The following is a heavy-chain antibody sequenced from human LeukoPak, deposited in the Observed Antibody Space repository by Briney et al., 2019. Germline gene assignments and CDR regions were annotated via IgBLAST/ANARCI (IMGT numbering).Heavy chain of an antibody. CDR3: ARAGQEWFGELGFDQ. D-gene: IGHD3-10*01. CDR1: GFTFTTYW. Sequence: GGSLRLSCAASGFTFTTYWLGWVRQPPGKGLEWVANIKQDGTEKYYVDSVKGRFTISRDNAKNSLYLQTNSLRAEDTAVYYCARAGQEWFGELGFDQWGQGTLVIVSS. V-gene: IGHV3-7*01. CDR2: IKQDGTEK. J-gene: IGHJ4*02.